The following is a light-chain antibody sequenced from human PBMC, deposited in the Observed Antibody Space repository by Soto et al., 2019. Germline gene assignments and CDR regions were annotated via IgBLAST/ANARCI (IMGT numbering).Light chain of an antibody. CDR2: AAS. J-gene: IGKJ2*01. V-gene: IGKV3-15*01. CDR3: HQYNNWPPMHT. CDR1: QSISNN. Sequence: DIVMTQTPLSSPVTLGQPASISCRASQSISNNLAWLQQKPGQAPRLLIYAASTRATGVPARFSGSGSGTDFTLTISSLQPEDFTVYYCHQYNNWPPMHTFGQGTKLEIK.